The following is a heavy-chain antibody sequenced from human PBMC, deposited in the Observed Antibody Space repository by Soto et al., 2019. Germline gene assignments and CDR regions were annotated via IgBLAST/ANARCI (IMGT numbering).Heavy chain of an antibody. V-gene: IGHV1-24*01. CDR1: GYTLTELS. J-gene: IGHJ6*02. D-gene: IGHD5-18*01. CDR2: FDPEDGET. Sequence: ASVKVSCKVSGYTLTELSMHWVRQAPGKGLEWMGGFDPEDGETTYAQKFQGRVTMTEDTSTDTAYMELSSLRSDDTAVYYCAMHVDTDRYYHYYGMDVWGQGTTVTVSS. CDR3: AMHVDTDRYYHYYGMDV.